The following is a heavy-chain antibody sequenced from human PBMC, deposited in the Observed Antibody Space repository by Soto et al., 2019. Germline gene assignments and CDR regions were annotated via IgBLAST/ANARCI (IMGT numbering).Heavy chain of an antibody. V-gene: IGHV1-8*01. CDR2: MKPNSGNT. D-gene: IGHD3-3*01. J-gene: IGHJ6*02. Sequence: KFSCKSSGSASTDCHINWVLQEPGQGLDGMGCMKPNSGNTGYVHKFQGRVTMTRNTSISTVYMELSSLRSEDTAVYYCAIYPVLRFLEWLPPNRYVMDVWGQGATVTVSS. CDR3: AIYPVLRFLEWLPPNRYVMDV. CDR1: GSASTDCH.